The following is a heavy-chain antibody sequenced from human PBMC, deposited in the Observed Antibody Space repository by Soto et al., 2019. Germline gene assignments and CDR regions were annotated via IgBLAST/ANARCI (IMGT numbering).Heavy chain of an antibody. CDR1: DDSITSGAYY. CDR2: IQYRGST. Sequence: SETLSLTCTVSDDSITSGAYYWGLIRQPPGKGLEWIGTIQYRGSTYYNPSLKSRVTISVDTSKNQFSLKLSSVTAADTAVYYFARVRVYYGSGSYYNHNWFDPWGQGTLVTVSS. CDR3: ARVRVYYGSGSYYNHNWFDP. J-gene: IGHJ5*02. V-gene: IGHV4-39*07. D-gene: IGHD3-10*01.